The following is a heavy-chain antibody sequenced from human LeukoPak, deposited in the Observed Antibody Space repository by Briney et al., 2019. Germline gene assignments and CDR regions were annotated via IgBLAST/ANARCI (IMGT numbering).Heavy chain of an antibody. D-gene: IGHD3-10*01. CDR3: ARGRITMVRGAPLWFDP. J-gene: IGHJ5*02. Sequence: SETLSLTCAVYGGSFSGYYWNWIRQPPGKGLEWIGEINHSGSTNYNSSLKSRVTISVDTSKNQFSLKLSSVTAADAAVYYCARGRITMVRGAPLWFDPWGQGTLVTVSS. V-gene: IGHV4-34*01. CDR2: INHSGST. CDR1: GGSFSGYY.